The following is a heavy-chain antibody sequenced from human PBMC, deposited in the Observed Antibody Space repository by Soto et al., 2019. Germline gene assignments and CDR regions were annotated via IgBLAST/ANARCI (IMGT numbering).Heavy chain of an antibody. V-gene: IGHV3-7*05. Sequence: EVQLVESGGGLVQPGGSLRLSCAASGFSFSNYWMSWVRQAPGKGLEWVDNIKQDGSEIYYVDSVKGRFTISRDNAKNSLFLQMNSLRAEDTAVYYCARVRTVNYYGMDVWGQGTTVTVSS. CDR1: GFSFSNYW. CDR3: ARVRTVNYYGMDV. CDR2: IKQDGSEI. J-gene: IGHJ6*02.